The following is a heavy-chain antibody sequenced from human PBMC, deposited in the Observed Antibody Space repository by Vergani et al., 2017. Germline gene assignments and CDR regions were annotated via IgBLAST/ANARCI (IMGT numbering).Heavy chain of an antibody. J-gene: IGHJ4*02. Sequence: EVQLVESGGGLVQPGRSLRLFCAASGFTFDDYAMHWVRQAPGKGLGWVSGISWNSGSIGYADSVKGRFTISRDNAKNSLYLQMNSLRAEDTALYYCAKGYNFVHFDYWGQGTLVTVSS. CDR1: GFTFDDYA. V-gene: IGHV3-9*01. D-gene: IGHD5-24*01. CDR2: ISWNSGSI. CDR3: AKGYNFVHFDY.